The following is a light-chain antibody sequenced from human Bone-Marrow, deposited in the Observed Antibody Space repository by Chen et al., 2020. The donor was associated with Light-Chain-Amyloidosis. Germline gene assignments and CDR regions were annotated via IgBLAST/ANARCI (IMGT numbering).Light chain of an antibody. J-gene: IGLJ2*01. CDR1: DLPTKY. V-gene: IGLV3-25*03. CDR3: QSADSSGTYEVI. CDR2: RDT. Sequence: SYELTQPPSVSVSPGQTARITCSGDDLPTKYAYWYQQKPGQAPVLVIHRDTERPSGISERFSGSRSGRAATLTISGVQAEDDADYHCQSADSSGTYEVIFGGGTHLTVL.